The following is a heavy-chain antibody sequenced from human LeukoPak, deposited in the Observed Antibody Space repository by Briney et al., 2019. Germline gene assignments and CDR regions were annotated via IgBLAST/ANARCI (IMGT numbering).Heavy chain of an antibody. J-gene: IGHJ5*01. D-gene: IGHD6-13*01. CDR1: GFTFSSYS. CDR2: ISSSGSYI. V-gene: IGHV3-21*03. Sequence: TGGSLRLSCAASGFTFSSYSMNWVRQAPGKGLEWVSSISSSGSYIHYADSVKGRFTISRDNAKNSLYVLMNSLRVEDTAVYYCAKGAGSAAGSSPFDSWGQGTLVTVSS. CDR3: AKGAGSAAGSSPFDS.